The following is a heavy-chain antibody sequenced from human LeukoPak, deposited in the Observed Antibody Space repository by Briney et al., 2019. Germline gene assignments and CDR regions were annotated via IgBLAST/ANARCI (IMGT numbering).Heavy chain of an antibody. CDR2: IKQDGSEK. Sequence: GSLRPSCAASGFTFSSYWMSWVRQAPGKGLEWVANIKQDGSEKYYVDSVKGRFTISRDNAKNSLYLQMNSLRAEDTAVYYCARVGMYYYDSSGYYPTYYFDYWGQGTLVTVSS. CDR3: ARVGMYYYDSSGYYPTYYFDY. J-gene: IGHJ4*02. D-gene: IGHD3-22*01. V-gene: IGHV3-7*01. CDR1: GFTFSSYW.